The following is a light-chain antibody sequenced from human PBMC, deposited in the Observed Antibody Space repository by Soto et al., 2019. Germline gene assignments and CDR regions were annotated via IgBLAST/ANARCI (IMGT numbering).Light chain of an antibody. V-gene: IGLV2-11*01. CDR2: DVS. J-gene: IGLJ2*01. CDR3: CSYAGSYTVI. Sequence: QSALTQPPSVSGSPGQSVTISCTGTSSDVGFYNYVSWYQQHPGKAPKLMIYDVSGRPSGVPDRFSGSKSGNTASLTISGLQAEDEAEYYCCSYAGSYTVIFGGGTKVTVL. CDR1: SSDVGFYNY.